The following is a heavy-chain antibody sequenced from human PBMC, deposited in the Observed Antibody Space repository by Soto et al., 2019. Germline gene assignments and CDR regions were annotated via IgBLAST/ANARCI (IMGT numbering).Heavy chain of an antibody. CDR1: GFTFSSFW. CDR2: IKQDGSET. D-gene: IGHD2-15*01. Sequence: EVQLVESGGGLVQPGGSLRLSCAASGFTFSSFWMSWVRQAPGKGLEWVANIKQDGSETRYVDSVKGRFTISRDNAKNSLYLQIDSLRAEDTAVYYCAGCSGWLDYYWGQGILVTVSS. CDR3: AGCSGWLDYY. J-gene: IGHJ4*02. V-gene: IGHV3-7*04.